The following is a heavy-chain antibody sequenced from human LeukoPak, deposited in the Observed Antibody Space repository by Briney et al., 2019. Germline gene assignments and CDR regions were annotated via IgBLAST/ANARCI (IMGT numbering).Heavy chain of an antibody. CDR2: TYYRSKWYK. J-gene: IGHJ4*02. Sequence: SQTLSLTCDISGDSVSSNSAAWNWIRQSPSRGLEWLGRTYYRSKWYKDYAESVKSRITINPDTSKNQFSLQLNSVTPEDTAVYYCARTDIVVVPAAKGEYYFDYWGQGTLVTVSS. D-gene: IGHD2-2*01. V-gene: IGHV6-1*01. CDR1: GDSVSSNSAA. CDR3: ARTDIVVVPAAKGEYYFDY.